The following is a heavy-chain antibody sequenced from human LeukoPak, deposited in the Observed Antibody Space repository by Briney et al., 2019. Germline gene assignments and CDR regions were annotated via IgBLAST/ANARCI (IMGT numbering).Heavy chain of an antibody. CDR3: ARAPISYSSSWYSSTHYFDY. V-gene: IGHV1-18*01. D-gene: IGHD6-13*01. J-gene: IGHJ4*02. Sequence: ASVKVSCKASGYTFTSYGISWVRQAPGQGLEWMGWISAYNGNTNYAQKLQGRVTMSTDTSTSTAYMELRSLRSEGTAVYYCARAPISYSSSWYSSTHYFDYWGQGTLVTVSS. CDR2: ISAYNGNT. CDR1: GYTFTSYG.